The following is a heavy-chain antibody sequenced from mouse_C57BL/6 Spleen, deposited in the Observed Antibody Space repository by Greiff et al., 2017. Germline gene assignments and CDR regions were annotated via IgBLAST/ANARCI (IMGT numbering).Heavy chain of an antibody. CDR1: GYTFTDYE. CDR3: TRRWDVMDY. CDR2: IDPETGGT. V-gene: IGHV1-15*01. J-gene: IGHJ4*01. Sequence: QLQQSGAELVRPGASVTLSCKASGYTFTDYEMHWVKQTPVHGLEWIGAIDPETGGTAYNQKFKGKAILTADKSSSTAYMELRSLTSEDSAVYYCTRRWDVMDYWGQGTSVTVSS. D-gene: IGHD4-1*01.